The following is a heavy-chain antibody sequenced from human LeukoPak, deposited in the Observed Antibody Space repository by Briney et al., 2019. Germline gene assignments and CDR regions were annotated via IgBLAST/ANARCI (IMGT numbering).Heavy chain of an antibody. J-gene: IGHJ3*02. CDR3: AKVPLLWFGELLSPDAFDI. CDR1: GFTFSSYA. CDR2: ISGSGGST. D-gene: IGHD3-10*01. Sequence: PGGSLRLSCAASGFTFSSYAMSWVRQAPGKGLEWVSAISGSGGSTYYADSVEGRFTISRDNSKNTLYLQMNSLRAEDTALYYCAKVPLLWFGELLSPDAFDIWGQGTMVTVSS. V-gene: IGHV3-23*01.